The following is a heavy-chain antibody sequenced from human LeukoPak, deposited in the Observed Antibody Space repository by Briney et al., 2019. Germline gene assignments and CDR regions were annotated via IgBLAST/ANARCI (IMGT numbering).Heavy chain of an antibody. J-gene: IGHJ4*02. Sequence: GGSLRLSCAASGFAFSNYWMHWVRQAPGKGLVWVSRIYTDGSSTNYADSVKGRFTISRDNAKNTLFLQMNSLRAEDTAVYYCARGASNRFDYWGQGTLVTVSS. D-gene: IGHD1-14*01. V-gene: IGHV3-74*01. CDR3: ARGASNRFDY. CDR2: IYTDGSST. CDR1: GFAFSNYW.